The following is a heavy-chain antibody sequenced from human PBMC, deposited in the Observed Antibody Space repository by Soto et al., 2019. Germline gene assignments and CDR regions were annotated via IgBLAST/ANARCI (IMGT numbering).Heavy chain of an antibody. D-gene: IGHD6-19*01. V-gene: IGHV3-33*01. CDR1: GFTFSSYG. J-gene: IGHJ4*02. CDR2: IWYDGSNK. CDR3: ARDSEQWLVLDY. Sequence: QVQLVESGGGVVQPGRSLRLSCAASGFTFSSYGMHWVRQAPGKGVEWVAVIWYDGSNKYYADSVKGRFTISRDNSKNTLYLQMNSLRVEDTAVYYCARDSEQWLVLDYWGQGTLVTVSS.